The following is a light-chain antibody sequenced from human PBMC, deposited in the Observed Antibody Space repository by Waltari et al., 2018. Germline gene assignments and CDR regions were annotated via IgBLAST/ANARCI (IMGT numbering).Light chain of an antibody. CDR2: GNN. CDR1: SSNIGADYD. J-gene: IGLJ1*01. CDR3: QSYDSSLSDSYV. V-gene: IGLV1-40*01. Sequence: QSVLTQPPSVSGAPGQRVTISCTGSSSNIGADYDVHWYHQLPGTAPKLLIYGNNNRPSGVPDRFSRSKSGTAASLAITGLQAEDEADYFCQSYDSSLSDSYVFGTGTKVTVL.